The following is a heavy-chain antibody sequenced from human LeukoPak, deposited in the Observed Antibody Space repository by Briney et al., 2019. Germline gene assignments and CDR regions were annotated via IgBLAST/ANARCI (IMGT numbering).Heavy chain of an antibody. CDR3: ARGIAARGSDY. J-gene: IGHJ4*02. V-gene: IGHV3-21*01. CDR1: GFTFSSYS. Sequence: GGSLRLPCAASGFTFSSYSMNWVRQAPGKGLEWVSSISSSSSYIYYADSVQGRFTISRDNAKTSLYLQMNSLRAEDTAVYYCARGIAARGSDYWGQGTLVTVSS. CDR2: ISSSSSYI. D-gene: IGHD6-25*01.